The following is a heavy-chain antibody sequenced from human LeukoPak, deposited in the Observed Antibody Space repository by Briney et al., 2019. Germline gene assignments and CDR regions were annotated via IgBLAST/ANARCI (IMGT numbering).Heavy chain of an antibody. J-gene: IGHJ4*02. Sequence: GGSLRLSCAASGFTFSSYWMHWVRQAPGKGLEWVSYISSSSSTIYYADSVKGRFTISRDNAKNSLYLQMNSLRAEDTAVYYCARDLFTHWGQGTLVTVSS. CDR1: GFTFSSYW. V-gene: IGHV3-48*04. CDR3: ARDLFTH. CDR2: ISSSSSTI.